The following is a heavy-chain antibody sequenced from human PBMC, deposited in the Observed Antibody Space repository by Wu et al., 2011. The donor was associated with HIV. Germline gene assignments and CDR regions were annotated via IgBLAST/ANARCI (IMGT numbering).Heavy chain of an antibody. V-gene: IGHV1-2*02. CDR2: INPNSGGX. CDR3: ARDPGIAATGMFG. Sequence: GREVRKPGASVKVSCKASGYMFTGFYIHWVRQAPGQGLEWMGWINPNSGGXNYAQKFQGRATMTRDTSINTAYMDLSSLRSDDTAVYYCARDPGIAATGMFGWGQGTLVTVSS. CDR1: GYMFTGFY. J-gene: IGHJ4*02. D-gene: IGHD6-13*01.